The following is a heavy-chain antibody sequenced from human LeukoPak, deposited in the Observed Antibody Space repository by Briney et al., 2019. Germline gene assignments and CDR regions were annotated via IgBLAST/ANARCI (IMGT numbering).Heavy chain of an antibody. CDR1: GYTFTSYG. D-gene: IGHD3-10*01. V-gene: IGHV1-18*01. J-gene: IGHJ6*03. CDR2: FSGYNGNI. CDR3: ARDLKVRGTYYYYYMDV. Sequence: ASVKVSCKASGYTFTSYGISWVPQAPGQGLEWMGWFSGYNGNINYAQKLQGRVTMTTDTSTSTAYMELRGLRSEDTAEYYCARDLKVRGTYYYYYMDVWGKGTTVTVSS.